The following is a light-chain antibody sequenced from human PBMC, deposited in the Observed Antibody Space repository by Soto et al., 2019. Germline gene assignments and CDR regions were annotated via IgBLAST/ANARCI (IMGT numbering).Light chain of an antibody. CDR2: GNS. CDR3: QSYDSSLSGSVV. J-gene: IGLJ2*01. Sequence: QSVLTQPPSVSGAPGQRVTISCTGSSSNIGAGYDVHWYQQLPGTAPKLLIYGNSNRPSGVPDRFSGSKSGTSASLAITGLQAEDEADYYCQSYDSSLSGSVVFGGATQLTVL. CDR1: SSNIGAGYD. V-gene: IGLV1-40*01.